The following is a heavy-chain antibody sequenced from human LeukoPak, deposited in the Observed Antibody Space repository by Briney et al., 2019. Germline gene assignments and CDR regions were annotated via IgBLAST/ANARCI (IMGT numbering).Heavy chain of an antibody. Sequence: GGSLRLSCAASGFTFSSYDMHWVRQATGKGLEWVSAIGTAGDTYYPGSVKGRFTISRDNSKNTLYLQMNSLRVEDTAVYYCAKVRLGYCSGGSCSRGGTPMDVWGKGTTVTISS. V-gene: IGHV3-13*01. CDR3: AKVRLGYCSGGSCSRGGTPMDV. D-gene: IGHD2-15*01. CDR1: GFTFSSYD. J-gene: IGHJ6*03. CDR2: IGTAGDT.